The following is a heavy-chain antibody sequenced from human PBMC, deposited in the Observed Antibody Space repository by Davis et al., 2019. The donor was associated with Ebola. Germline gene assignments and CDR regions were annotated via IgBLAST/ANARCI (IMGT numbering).Heavy chain of an antibody. D-gene: IGHD3-22*01. J-gene: IGHJ4*02. Sequence: GESLKISCAASGFTFSRYPMHWVRQAPGKGLEWVALISYDGSNKYYADSVKGRFTISRDNSKNTLYLQMNSLRAEDTAVYYCAREADYYDSSGYSHYFDYWGQGTLVTVSS. CDR3: AREADYYDSSGYSHYFDY. V-gene: IGHV3-30-3*01. CDR1: GFTFSRYP. CDR2: ISYDGSNK.